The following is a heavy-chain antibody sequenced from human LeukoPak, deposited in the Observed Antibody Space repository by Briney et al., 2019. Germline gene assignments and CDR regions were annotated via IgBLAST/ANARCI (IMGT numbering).Heavy chain of an antibody. Sequence: PPGGSLRLSCAASGFTFSSYGMSSVRQAPGKGLECVSAISGSGGSTYYADSVKGRFTISRDNSKNTLYLQMSSLRAEDTAVYYCAKVRDSSGYYYGLDYWGQGTLVTVSS. CDR3: AKVRDSSGYYYGLDY. D-gene: IGHD3-22*01. CDR1: GFTFSSYG. CDR2: ISGSGGST. V-gene: IGHV3-23*01. J-gene: IGHJ4*02.